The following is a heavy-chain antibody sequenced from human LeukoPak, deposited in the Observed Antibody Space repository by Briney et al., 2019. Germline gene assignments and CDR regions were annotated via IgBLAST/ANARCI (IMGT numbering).Heavy chain of an antibody. CDR1: GFTFSIYA. V-gene: IGHV3-23*01. D-gene: IGHD5-12*01. J-gene: IGHJ4*02. CDR2: ISGSAYST. Sequence: GGSLRLSCAASGFTFSIYAMSCVRQTPGKGLEWVSGISGSAYSTYYADSVQGRFTISRDNSKNTLYLQMNSLRAEDTAVYYCAKEAGYSGYDYPDYWGQGTLVTVSS. CDR3: AKEAGYSGYDYPDY.